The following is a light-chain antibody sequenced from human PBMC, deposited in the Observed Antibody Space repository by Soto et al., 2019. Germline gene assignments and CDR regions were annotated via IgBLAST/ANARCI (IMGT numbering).Light chain of an antibody. CDR3: QTWGTGIFWV. J-gene: IGLJ3*02. CDR2: LNSDGSH. CDR1: SGHSSYA. Sequence: VLTESPSASASLGASVKLTCTLSSGHSSYAIAWHQQQPEKGPRYLMKLNSDGSHSKGDGIPDRFSGSSSGAERYLTISSLQSEDEADYYCQTWGTGIFWVFGGGTKVTVL. V-gene: IGLV4-69*01.